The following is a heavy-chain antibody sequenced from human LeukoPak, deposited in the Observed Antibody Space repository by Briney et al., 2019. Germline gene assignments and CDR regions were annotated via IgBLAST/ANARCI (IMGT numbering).Heavy chain of an antibody. CDR1: GGSISSYY. CDR2: IYYSGST. V-gene: IGHV4-59*01. Sequence: SETLSLTCTVSGGSISSYYLSWIRQPPGKGLEWIGYIYYSGSTNYNPSLKSRVTISVDTSKNQFSLKLSSVTAADTAVYYCARDVVNWFDPWGQGTLVTVSS. D-gene: IGHD2-21*01. J-gene: IGHJ5*02. CDR3: ARDVVNWFDP.